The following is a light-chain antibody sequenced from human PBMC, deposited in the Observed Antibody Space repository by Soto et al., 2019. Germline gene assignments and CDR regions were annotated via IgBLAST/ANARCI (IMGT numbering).Light chain of an antibody. CDR1: QSPVHSDGKTY. V-gene: IGKV2D-29*01. CDR2: EVS. Sequence: DIVMTQTPLSLSVTPGQPASISCKSSQSPVHSDGKTYLSWYLQKPGQPPQLLIDEVSNRFSGVPDRLTGSGSGTDFTLKISRVEAEDVGIYYCMQSKDLPLTFGGGTKVEI. CDR3: MQSKDLPLT. J-gene: IGKJ4*01.